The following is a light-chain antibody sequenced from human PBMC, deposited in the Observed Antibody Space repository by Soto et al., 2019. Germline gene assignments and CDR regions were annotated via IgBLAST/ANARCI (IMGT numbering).Light chain of an antibody. J-gene: IGLJ2*01. CDR2: DVD. CDR1: SSDVGRYNY. CDR3: CSYAGTYTVI. Sequence: QSALTQPRSVSGSPGQSVTISCTGPSSDVGRYNYVSWYQQHPGKAPKLMIYDVDKRPSGVPDRFSGSKSGDTASLTISGLQAEDEADYYGCSYAGTYTVIFGGGTQLTVL. V-gene: IGLV2-11*01.